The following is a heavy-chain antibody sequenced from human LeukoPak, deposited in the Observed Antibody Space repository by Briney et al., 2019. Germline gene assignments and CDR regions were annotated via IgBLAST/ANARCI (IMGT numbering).Heavy chain of an antibody. Sequence: ASVKVSCKASGYTFTNYCMHWVRKAPGQELEWMAIINPTVGSTTFAQKFQGRVIMTRDTSTSTVYMELTSLRSEDTAVYYCARDVSGYYYGSGRYDAFDIWGQGTLVTVSS. J-gene: IGHJ3*02. CDR2: INPTVGST. CDR3: ARDVSGYYYGSGRYDAFDI. D-gene: IGHD3-10*01. CDR1: GYTFTNYC. V-gene: IGHV1-46*01.